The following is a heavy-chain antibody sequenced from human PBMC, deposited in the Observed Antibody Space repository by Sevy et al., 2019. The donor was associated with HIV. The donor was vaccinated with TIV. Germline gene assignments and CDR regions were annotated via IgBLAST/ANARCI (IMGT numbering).Heavy chain of an antibody. CDR2: INHSGST. CDR3: ARDRLRAVAGKLDP. D-gene: IGHD6-19*01. Sequence: SETLSLTCAVYGGSFSGYYWSWIRQPPGKGLEWIGEINHSGSTKYNPSPKSRVTISVDTSKNQFSLQLSSVLAADTAVYYCARDRLRAVAGKLDPWGQGTLVTVSS. J-gene: IGHJ5*02. V-gene: IGHV4-34*01. CDR1: GGSFSGYY.